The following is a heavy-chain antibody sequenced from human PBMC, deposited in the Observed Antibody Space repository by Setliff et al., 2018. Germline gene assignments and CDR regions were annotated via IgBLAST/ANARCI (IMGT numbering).Heavy chain of an antibody. V-gene: IGHV1-18*01. Sequence: ASVKVSCKASGYTFNGYIINWVRQAPGQGLEWVGWISPHTGKTYFAQKLQGRVTMTTETSTETAYMELRSLKSDDTAVYYCSRLVRYCTTTSCQGASGAELWGQGTLVTVSS. J-gene: IGHJ4*02. CDR3: SRLVRYCTTTSCQGASGAEL. CDR2: ISPHTGKT. CDR1: GYTFNGYI. D-gene: IGHD2-2*01.